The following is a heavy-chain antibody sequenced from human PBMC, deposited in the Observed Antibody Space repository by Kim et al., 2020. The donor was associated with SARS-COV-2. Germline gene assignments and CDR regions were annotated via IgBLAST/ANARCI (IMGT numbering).Heavy chain of an antibody. CDR2: SCGST. D-gene: IGHD6-13*01. V-gene: IGHV3-23*01. CDR3: ARRHGTR. Sequence: SCGSTYYADSVKGRFTISRDNSKNTLYLQMNSLRAEDTAVYYCARRHGTRWGQGTLVTVSS. J-gene: IGHJ4*02.